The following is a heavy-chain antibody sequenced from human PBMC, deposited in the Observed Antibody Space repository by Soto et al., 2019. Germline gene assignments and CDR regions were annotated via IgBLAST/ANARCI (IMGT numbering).Heavy chain of an antibody. CDR1: GFTVSSNY. V-gene: IGHV3-53*05. D-gene: IGHD4-17*01. CDR2: IYSGGST. J-gene: IGHJ2*01. CDR3: ARGRDYGDYWPGDWYFDL. Sequence: GGSLRLSCAASGFTVSSNYMSWVRQAPGKGLEWVSVIYSGGSTYYADSVKGRFTISRDNSKNTLYLQMNSLRSEDTAVYYCARGRDYGDYWPGDWYFDLWGRGTLVTVSS.